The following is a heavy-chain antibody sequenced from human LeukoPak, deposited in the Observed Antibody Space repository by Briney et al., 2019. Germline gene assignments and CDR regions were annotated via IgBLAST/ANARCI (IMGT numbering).Heavy chain of an antibody. CDR2: IIPIFGTA. CDR1: GGTFSSYA. V-gene: IGHV1-69*13. Sequence: ASVKVSYKASGGTFSSYAISWVRQAPGQGLEWMGGIIPIFGTANYAQKFQGRVTITADESTSTAYMELSSLRSEDTAVYYCARLLNSYFDYWGQGTLVTVSS. D-gene: IGHD1-1*01. CDR3: ARLLNSYFDY. J-gene: IGHJ4*02.